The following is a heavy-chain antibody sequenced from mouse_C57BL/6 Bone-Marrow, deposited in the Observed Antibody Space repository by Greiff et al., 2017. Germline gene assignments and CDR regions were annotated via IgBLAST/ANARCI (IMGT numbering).Heavy chain of an antibody. V-gene: IGHV1-4*01. CDR2: INPSSGYT. CDR3: ARSVLLPWFPY. CDR1: CYTFTSYT. D-gene: IGHD1-1*01. Sequence: QVQLQQSGAELSRPAASVQMSSKASCYTFTSYTTHWVKQRPGQGLEWIGYINPSSGYTKYNQKFKDKATLTADKSSSTAYMQLSSLTSADSSVYCCARSVLLPWFPYRRYSALGTFFA. J-gene: IGHJ3*01.